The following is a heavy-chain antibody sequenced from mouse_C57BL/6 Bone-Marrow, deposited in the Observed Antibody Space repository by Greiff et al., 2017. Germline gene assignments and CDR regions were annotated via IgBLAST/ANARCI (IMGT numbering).Heavy chain of an antibody. CDR1: GYTFTSYD. CDR3: RETLYGPYWYFDV. J-gene: IGHJ1*03. CDR2: IYPRDGST. D-gene: IGHD1-1*01. Sequence: QVQLQQSGPELVKPGASVKLSCKASGYTFTSYDINWVKQRPGQGLEWIGWIYPRDGSTKYNEKFKGKATLTVDTSSSTAYMELHSLTSEDSAVYFCRETLYGPYWYFDVWGTGTTVTVSS. V-gene: IGHV1-85*01.